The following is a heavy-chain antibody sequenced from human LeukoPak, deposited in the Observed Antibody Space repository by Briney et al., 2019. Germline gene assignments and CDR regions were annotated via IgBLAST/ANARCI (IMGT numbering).Heavy chain of an antibody. J-gene: IGHJ3*02. CDR1: GFTFSSYE. D-gene: IGHD3-10*01. Sequence: GGSLRLSCAVSGFTFSSYEMNWVRQAPGKGLEWVSYISSRGTTIYYVDSVKGRFTISRDNAKNSLYLQMNSLRAEDTAVYYCANTMADAFDIWGQGTMVTVSS. CDR3: ANTMADAFDI. V-gene: IGHV3-48*03. CDR2: ISSRGTTI.